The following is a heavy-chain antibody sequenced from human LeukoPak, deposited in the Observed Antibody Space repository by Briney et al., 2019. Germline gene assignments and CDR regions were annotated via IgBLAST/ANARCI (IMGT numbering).Heavy chain of an antibody. D-gene: IGHD3-16*02. CDR2: IKEDGSEK. CDR1: GFTFSSYW. CDR3: ARRMITFGGVIAPFDY. V-gene: IGHV3-7*01. J-gene: IGHJ4*02. Sequence: GGSLRLSCAASGFTFSSYWMSWVRQASGKGLEWVANIKEDGSEKYYVDSVKGRFTISRDNAKKSVYLQMNSLRAEDTAVYYCARRMITFGGVIAPFDYWGQGTLVTVSS.